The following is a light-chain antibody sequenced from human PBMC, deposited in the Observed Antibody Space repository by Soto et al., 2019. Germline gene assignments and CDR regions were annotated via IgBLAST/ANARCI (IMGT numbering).Light chain of an antibody. J-gene: IGKJ2*01. Sequence: DLQMTQSPSPLSASVGDRVTITCRTSLSISTHLNWYQQKPGKAPKLLIYAASTLQTGVPSRFSGSGSGTDFTLTISSLQPEDFATYYCQQTYATPCTFGQGTKLEI. CDR1: LSISTH. CDR2: AAS. V-gene: IGKV1-39*01. CDR3: QQTYATPCT.